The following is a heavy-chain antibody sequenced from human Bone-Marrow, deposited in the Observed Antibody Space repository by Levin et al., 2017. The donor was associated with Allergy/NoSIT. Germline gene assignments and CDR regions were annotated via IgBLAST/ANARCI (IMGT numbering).Heavy chain of an antibody. J-gene: IGHJ4*02. Sequence: EASVKVSCNASGDIFSSYPISWVRRAPGQGLEWIGGITPIYGVPEYAQRFLGRVTITADESTSTAYMELSRLRSEDTALYYCARQLRDASRVFDYWGQGTLVSVSS. D-gene: IGHD1-1*01. V-gene: IGHV1-69*13. CDR3: ARQLRDASRVFDY. CDR1: GDIFSSYP. CDR2: ITPIYGVP.